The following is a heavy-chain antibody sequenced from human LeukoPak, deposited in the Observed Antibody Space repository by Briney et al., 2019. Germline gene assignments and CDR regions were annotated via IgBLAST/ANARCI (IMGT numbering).Heavy chain of an antibody. D-gene: IGHD5-24*01. CDR1: GFTFSSYA. Sequence: PGRSLRLSCAASGFTFSSYAMHWVRQAPGKGLEWVAVLWYDGSNKYYADSVKGRFTISRDNSKNTLYLQMNSLRVEDTAVYYFSRGIDGYDSIVDYWGQGTLVTVSS. CDR3: SRGIDGYDSIVDY. J-gene: IGHJ4*02. V-gene: IGHV3-33*01. CDR2: LWYDGSNK.